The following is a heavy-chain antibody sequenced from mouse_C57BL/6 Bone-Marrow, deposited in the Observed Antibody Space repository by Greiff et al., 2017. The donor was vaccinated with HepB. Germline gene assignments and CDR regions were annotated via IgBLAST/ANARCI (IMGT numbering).Heavy chain of an antibody. D-gene: IGHD1-1*01. CDR2: INYDGSST. CDR3: ARDQDGSSYDWYFDV. V-gene: IGHV5-16*01. Sequence: EVKLVESEGGLVQPGSSMKLSCTASGFTFSDYYMAWVRQVPEKGLEWVANINYDGSSTYYLDSLKSRFIISRDNAKNIRYLQMSSLKSEDTATYYCARDQDGSSYDWYFDVWGTGTTVTVSS. CDR1: GFTFSDYY. J-gene: IGHJ1*03.